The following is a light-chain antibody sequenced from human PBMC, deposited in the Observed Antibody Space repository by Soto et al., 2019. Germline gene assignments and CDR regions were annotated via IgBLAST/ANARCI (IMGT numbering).Light chain of an antibody. Sequence: EIVMTQSPATLSVSPGERATLSCRASLSVFGNLAWYQQKPGQAPRLLIYAASTRATGIPVRFSGSGSGTEFTLTISSLQSEDFAFYYCQQYNNWPLTFGGGTKVEI. CDR3: QQYNNWPLT. CDR1: LSVFGN. CDR2: AAS. V-gene: IGKV3-15*01. J-gene: IGKJ4*01.